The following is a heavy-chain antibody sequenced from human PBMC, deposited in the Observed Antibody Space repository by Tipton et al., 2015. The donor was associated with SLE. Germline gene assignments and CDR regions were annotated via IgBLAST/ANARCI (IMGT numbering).Heavy chain of an antibody. CDR1: GGSISSYY. Sequence: TLSLTCTVSGGSISSYYWSWIRQPPGKGLEWIGYIYTSGSNNYNPSLKSRVTISVDTSKNQFSLKLSSVTAADTAVYYCATSDYGDYVPYAFDIWGQGTMVTVSS. D-gene: IGHD4-17*01. V-gene: IGHV4-4*08. J-gene: IGHJ3*02. CDR2: IYTSGSN. CDR3: ATSDYGDYVPYAFDI.